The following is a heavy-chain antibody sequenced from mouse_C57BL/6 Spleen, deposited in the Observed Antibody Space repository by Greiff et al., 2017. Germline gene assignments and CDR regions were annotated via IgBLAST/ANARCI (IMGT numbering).Heavy chain of an antibody. CDR1: GYTFTSYW. J-gene: IGHJ1*03. Sequence: QVQLQQPGAELVKPGASVKMSCKASGYTFTSYWITWVKQRPGQGLEWIGDIYPGSGSTNYNEKFKSKATLTVDTSSSTAYMQLSSLTSEDSAVYDGAREPYDGDLWYFDVWGTGTTVTVSS. V-gene: IGHV1-55*01. CDR2: IYPGSGST. CDR3: AREPYDGDLWYFDV. D-gene: IGHD2-3*01.